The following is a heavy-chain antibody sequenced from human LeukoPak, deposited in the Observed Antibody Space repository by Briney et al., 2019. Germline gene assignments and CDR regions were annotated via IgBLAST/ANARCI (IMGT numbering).Heavy chain of an antibody. CDR3: ARLSSTWYVDY. CDR2: IYSGDSDT. D-gene: IGHD6-13*01. V-gene: IGHV5-51*01. CDR1: GYSFTNYW. J-gene: IGHJ4*02. Sequence: GESLKISCKGSGYSFTNYWIGWVRQMPGKGLEWMGIIYSGDSDTRHSPSFQGQVTISADKSISTAYLQWSSLKASDTAMYYCARLSSTWYVDYWGQGTLVTVSS.